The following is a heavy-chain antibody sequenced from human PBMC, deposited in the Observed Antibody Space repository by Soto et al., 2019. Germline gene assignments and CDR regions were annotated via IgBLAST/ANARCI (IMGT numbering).Heavy chain of an antibody. CDR3: ARHYYDSSGYYLFPSYYYYGMDV. D-gene: IGHD3-22*01. J-gene: IGHJ6*02. CDR2: IIPIFGTA. CDR1: GGTFGSYA. V-gene: IGHV1-69*13. Sequence: GASVKVSCKASGGTFGSYAISWVRQAPGQGLEWMGGIIPIFGTANYAQKFQGRVTITADESTSTAYMELSSLRSEDTAVYYCARHYYDSSGYYLFPSYYYYGMDVWGQGTTVTVSS.